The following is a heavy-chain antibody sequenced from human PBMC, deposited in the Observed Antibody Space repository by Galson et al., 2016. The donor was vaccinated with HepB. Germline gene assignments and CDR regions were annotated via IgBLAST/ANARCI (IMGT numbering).Heavy chain of an antibody. Sequence: SLRLSCAASGFTFSSYAMNWVRQVSDKGLEWVAVVSGGSAYTYYADSVKGRFTIFRDNSKGTLYLQMNSLRVADTAVYYCARVNSGWVAYDCWGKGTPVTVSS. CDR3: ARVNSGWVAYDC. D-gene: IGHD6-19*01. J-gene: IGHJ4*02. V-gene: IGHV3-23*01. CDR2: VSGGSAYT. CDR1: GFTFSSYA.